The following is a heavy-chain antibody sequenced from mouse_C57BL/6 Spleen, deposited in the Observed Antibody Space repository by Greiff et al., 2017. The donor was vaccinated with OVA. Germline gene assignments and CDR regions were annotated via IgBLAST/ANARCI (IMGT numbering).Heavy chain of an antibody. CDR3: ARNDYDRTDYAMDY. V-gene: IGHV1-81*01. J-gene: IGHJ4*01. D-gene: IGHD2-4*01. CDR1: GYTFTSYG. Sequence: QVQLQQSGAELARPGASVKLSCKASGYTFTSYGISWVKQRTGQGLEWIGEIYPRSGNTYYNEKFKGKATLTADKSSSTAYMELRSLTSEDSAVYFCARNDYDRTDYAMDYWGQGTSVTVSS. CDR2: IYPRSGNT.